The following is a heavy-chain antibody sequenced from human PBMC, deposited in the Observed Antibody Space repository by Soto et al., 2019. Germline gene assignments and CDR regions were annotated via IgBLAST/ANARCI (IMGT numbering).Heavy chain of an antibody. CDR1: GYTFTGYY. V-gene: IGHV1-2*02. J-gene: IGHJ4*02. Sequence: QVQLVQSGAEVKKPGASVKVSCKASGYTFTGYYMHWVRQAPGQGLEWMGWINPNSGGTNYAQKFQGRVTMTRDTSISTAYMELSRLRSDDTAVYHCAREGDSSWYPEGEVNYWGQGTLVTVSS. CDR2: INPNSGGT. CDR3: AREGDSSWYPEGEVNY. D-gene: IGHD6-13*01.